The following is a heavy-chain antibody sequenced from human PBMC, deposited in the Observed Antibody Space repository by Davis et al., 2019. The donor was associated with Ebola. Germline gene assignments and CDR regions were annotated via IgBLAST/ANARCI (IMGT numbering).Heavy chain of an antibody. CDR1: GYTFTSYG. D-gene: IGHD6-13*01. CDR3: AREVQAIADLGNWFDP. Sequence: ASVKVSCKASGYTFTSYGISWVRQAPGQGLEWMGWISAYNGNTNYAQKLQGRVTMTTDTSTSTAYMELRSLRSNDTAVYYCAREVQAIADLGNWFDPWGQGTLVTVSS. J-gene: IGHJ5*02. V-gene: IGHV1-18*01. CDR2: ISAYNGNT.